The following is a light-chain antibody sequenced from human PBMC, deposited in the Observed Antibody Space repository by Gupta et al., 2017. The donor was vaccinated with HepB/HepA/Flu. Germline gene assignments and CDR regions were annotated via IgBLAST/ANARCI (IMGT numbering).Light chain of an antibody. J-gene: IGKJ3*01. CDR1: QSVLFGSNNKNY. CDR2: WAS. Sequence: DIVMTQSPDSLAVSLGARATINCKSSQSVLFGSNNKNYLAWYQQKPAQPPKLLIYWASTRESVVPDRFSGSGSGTDFSFAISSLQTDDAAVYYCQQYYSIPFSFGHGTKVDIK. CDR3: QQYYSIPFS. V-gene: IGKV4-1*01.